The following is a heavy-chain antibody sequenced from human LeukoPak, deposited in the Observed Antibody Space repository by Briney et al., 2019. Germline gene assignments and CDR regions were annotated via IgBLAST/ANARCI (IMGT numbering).Heavy chain of an antibody. D-gene: IGHD3-10*01. J-gene: IGHJ4*02. CDR3: ARAPIVWSGQLFTYYLDY. V-gene: IGHV1-69*04. CDR1: GGTFSSYA. Sequence: ASVKVSCKASGGTFSSYAISWVRQAPGQGLEWMGRIIPILGIANYAQKFQGRVTITADKSTSTAYMELSSLRSEDTAVYYCARAPIVWSGQLFTYYLDYWGQGILVTVSS. CDR2: IIPILGIA.